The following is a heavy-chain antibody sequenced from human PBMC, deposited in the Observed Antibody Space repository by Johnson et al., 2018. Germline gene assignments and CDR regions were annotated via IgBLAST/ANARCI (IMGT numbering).Heavy chain of an antibody. CDR2: ISYDGSNK. V-gene: IGHV3-30-3*01. CDR1: GFTFSSYA. D-gene: IGHD3-22*01. J-gene: IGHJ3*02. Sequence: QVQLVESGGGVVQPGRSLRLSCAASGFTFSSYAMHWVRQAPGKGLEWVAVISYDGSNKYSEDSVKGRFTISRDNSKNTLYLQMNSLRAEDTAVYYCAREQWNYDSSGRGAFDIWGQGTMVTVSS. CDR3: AREQWNYDSSGRGAFDI.